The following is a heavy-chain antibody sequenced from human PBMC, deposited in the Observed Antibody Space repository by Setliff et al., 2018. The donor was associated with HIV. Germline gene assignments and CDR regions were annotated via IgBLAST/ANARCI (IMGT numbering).Heavy chain of an antibody. Sequence: SETLSLTCAVSGGSISSYYWSWIRQSPEKGLEWIGYIYHSGITSYNPSLKSRVTMSMDMSKNQFSLKLKSVTAADTAVYYCASRRGIEFYFDIWGQGTPVTVSS. V-gene: IGHV4-59*12. CDR2: IYHSGIT. D-gene: IGHD3-10*01. J-gene: IGHJ4*02. CDR1: GGSISSYY. CDR3: ASRRGIEFYFDI.